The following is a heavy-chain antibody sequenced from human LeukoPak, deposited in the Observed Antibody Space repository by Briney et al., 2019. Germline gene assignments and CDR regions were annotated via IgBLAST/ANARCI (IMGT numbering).Heavy chain of an antibody. Sequence: GESLKISCKGSGYRFTSYWIGWVRQMPGKGLEWMGIIYPGDSSTKYSPSFQGQVTISADKSINTAYLQWSSLKASDTAMYYCARRGSGSYSDYWGQGTLVTVSS. CDR2: IYPGDSST. D-gene: IGHD1-26*01. V-gene: IGHV5-51*01. CDR1: GYRFTSYW. CDR3: ARRGSGSYSDY. J-gene: IGHJ4*02.